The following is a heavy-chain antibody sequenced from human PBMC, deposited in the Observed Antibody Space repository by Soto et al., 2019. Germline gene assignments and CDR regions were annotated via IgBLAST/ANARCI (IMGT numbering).Heavy chain of an antibody. V-gene: IGHV6-1*01. Sequence: QVQLQQSGPGLVKPSQTLSLTCDISGDSVSTNSVAWNWIKQSPSRGLEWLGRTYYRSKWYNDYAISVTSRITITPDTSKNQFSLHLNSVTPEDTAVYYCARAGPAMSTIGALDYWGQGTLVTVSS. CDR2: TYYRSKWYN. CDR1: GDSVSTNSVA. CDR3: ARAGPAMSTIGALDY. J-gene: IGHJ4*02. D-gene: IGHD1-1*01.